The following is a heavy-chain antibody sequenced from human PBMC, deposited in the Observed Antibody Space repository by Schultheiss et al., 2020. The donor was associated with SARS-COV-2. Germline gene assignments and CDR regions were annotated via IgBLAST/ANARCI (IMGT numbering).Heavy chain of an antibody. J-gene: IGHJ4*02. CDR2: IYYSGST. CDR1: GGSISSYY. Sequence: SETLSLTCTVSGGSISSYYWSWIRQPPGKGLEWIGYIYYSGSTNYNPSLKSRVTISVDTSKNQFSLKLSSVTAADTAVYYCARVSVNRSQYCSSTSCYPAFDYWGQGTLVTVSS. D-gene: IGHD2-2*01. CDR3: ARVSVNRSQYCSSTSCYPAFDY. V-gene: IGHV4-59*01.